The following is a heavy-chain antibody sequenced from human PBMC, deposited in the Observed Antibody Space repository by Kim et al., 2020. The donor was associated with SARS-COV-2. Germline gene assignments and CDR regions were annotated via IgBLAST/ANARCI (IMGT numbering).Heavy chain of an antibody. V-gene: IGHV4-34*01. J-gene: IGHJ4*02. Sequence: YTPPLKSRVTISVDTSKNQFSLKLSSVTAADTAVYYCAREYGSGSYSDYWGQGTLVTVSS. CDR3: AREYGSGSYSDY. D-gene: IGHD3-10*01.